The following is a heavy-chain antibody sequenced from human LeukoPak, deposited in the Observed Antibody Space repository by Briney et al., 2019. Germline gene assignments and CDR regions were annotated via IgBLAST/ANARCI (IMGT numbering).Heavy chain of an antibody. D-gene: IGHD6-13*01. CDR2: IRGSGDST. J-gene: IGHJ4*02. V-gene: IGHV3-23*01. CDR1: GFTFSSYA. CDR3: AKDMGSSYDFLDY. Sequence: GGSLRLSCAASGFTFSSYAVSWVRQAPGKGLEWVSTIRGSGDSTYYADSVKGRFTVSRDNSKNTLYLQMNSLRAEDTAVYYCAKDMGSSYDFLDYWGQGTLVTVSS.